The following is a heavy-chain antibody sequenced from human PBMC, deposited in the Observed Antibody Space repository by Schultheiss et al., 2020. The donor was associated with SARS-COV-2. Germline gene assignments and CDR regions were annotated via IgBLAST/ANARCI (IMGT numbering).Heavy chain of an antibody. J-gene: IGHJ3*02. CDR2: INHSGST. CDR1: GGSFSGYY. V-gene: IGHV4-34*01. Sequence: SETLSLTCAVYGGSFSGYYWSWIRQPPGKGLEWIGEINHSGSTNYNPSLKSRVTISVDTSKNQFSLKLSSVTAADTAVYYCARDLLRFLENARAFDIWGQGTMVTVSS. D-gene: IGHD3-3*01. CDR3: ARDLLRFLENARAFDI.